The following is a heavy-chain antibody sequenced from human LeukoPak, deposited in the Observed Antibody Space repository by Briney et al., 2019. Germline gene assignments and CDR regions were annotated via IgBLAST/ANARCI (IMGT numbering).Heavy chain of an antibody. V-gene: IGHV4-39*01. CDR2: IYYSGST. J-gene: IGHJ5*02. CDR1: GGSISRSSYY. D-gene: IGHD5-18*01. Sequence: SETLSLTCTVSGGSISRSSYYWGWIRQPPGKGLEWIGSIYYSGSTYYNPSLKSRVTISVDTSKNQFSLKLSSVTAADTAVYYCARRGYSLNWFDPWGQGTLVTVSS. CDR3: ARRGYSLNWFDP.